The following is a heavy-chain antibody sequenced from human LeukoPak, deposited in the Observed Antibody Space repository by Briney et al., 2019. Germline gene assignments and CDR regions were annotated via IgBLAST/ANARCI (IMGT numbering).Heavy chain of an antibody. V-gene: IGHV3-30*02. D-gene: IGHD5-18*01. J-gene: IGHJ4*02. CDR2: IRFDGSNR. CDR3: AKGYGESHFDS. Sequence: GGSLRLSCAASGFTFRGFGMHFVRQAPGKGLEWVAFIRFDGSNRYYTDSVKGRFTISRDNSNNTLFLQMNNLRGDDTAVYLCAKGYGESHFDSWGQGTLVTVSS. CDR1: GFTFRGFG.